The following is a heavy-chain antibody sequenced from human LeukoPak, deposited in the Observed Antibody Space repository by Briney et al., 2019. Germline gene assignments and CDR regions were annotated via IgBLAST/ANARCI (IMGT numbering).Heavy chain of an antibody. CDR1: GYTFSNFG. D-gene: IGHD5-12*01. V-gene: IGHV1-18*01. Sequence: ASVKVSCRASGYTFSNFGIAWVRQAPGQGLEWMGWISGYQGSTKYAQKFQGRVTMTIDRSTSTAYMDLRSLRSDDTAMYFCARSDPGTITAGPFHYWGQGTLV. CDR2: ISGYQGST. CDR3: ARSDPGTITAGPFHY. J-gene: IGHJ4*02.